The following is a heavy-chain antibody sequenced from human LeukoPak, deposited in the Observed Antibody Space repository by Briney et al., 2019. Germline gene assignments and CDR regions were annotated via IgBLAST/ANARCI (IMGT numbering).Heavy chain of an antibody. D-gene: IGHD2-2*01. Sequence: GASVKASCKASGYTFTSYGISWVRQAPGQGLEWMGWISAYNGNTNYAQKLQGRVTMTTDTSTSTAYMELRSLRSDDTAVYYCVREGYCSSTSCYPHWFDPWGQGTLVTVSS. CDR1: GYTFTSYG. V-gene: IGHV1-18*01. CDR3: VREGYCSSTSCYPHWFDP. CDR2: ISAYNGNT. J-gene: IGHJ5*02.